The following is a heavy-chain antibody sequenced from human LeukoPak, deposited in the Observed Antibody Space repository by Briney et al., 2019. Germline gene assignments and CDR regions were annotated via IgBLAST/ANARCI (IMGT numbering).Heavy chain of an antibody. CDR3: ARRYCSGGSCYSALDY. V-gene: IGHV4-59*01. Sequence: SSETLSLTCTVSGGSISSYYWSWIRQPAGEGLEWIGYIYYSGSNNYNPSLKGRVTISVDTSKNQFSLKLSSVTAADTAVYYCARRYCSGGSCYSALDYWGQGALVTVSS. J-gene: IGHJ4*02. D-gene: IGHD2-15*01. CDR1: GGSISSYY. CDR2: IYYSGSN.